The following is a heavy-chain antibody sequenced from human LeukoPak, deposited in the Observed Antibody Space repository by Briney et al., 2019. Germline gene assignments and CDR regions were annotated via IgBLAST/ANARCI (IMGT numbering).Heavy chain of an antibody. CDR3: ARHSFSSGWKSFDY. Sequence: SETLSLTCAVSGDSISSSNWWSWVRQPPGKGLEWIGEMYHSGSTNYNPSLKSRVTISVDTSKNQFSLKLSSVTAADTAVYSCARHSFSSGWKSFDYWGQGTLVTVSS. D-gene: IGHD6-19*01. CDR1: GDSISSSNW. CDR2: MYHSGST. V-gene: IGHV4-4*02. J-gene: IGHJ4*02.